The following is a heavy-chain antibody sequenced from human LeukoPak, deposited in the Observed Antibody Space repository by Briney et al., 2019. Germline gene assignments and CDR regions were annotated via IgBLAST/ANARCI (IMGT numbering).Heavy chain of an antibody. CDR1: GGTFSSYA. CDR2: IISIFGIT. CDR3: ARDRGIAGRPRPHTMDV. V-gene: IGHV1-69*04. J-gene: IGHJ6*02. Sequence: SVKVSCKASGGTFSSYAISWVRQAPGQGLDWMGRIISIFGITYYAQKFQGRVTITADKPTSTAYMELSSLRSEDTAVYYCARDRGIAGRPRPHTMDVWGQGTTVTVSS. D-gene: IGHD6-6*01.